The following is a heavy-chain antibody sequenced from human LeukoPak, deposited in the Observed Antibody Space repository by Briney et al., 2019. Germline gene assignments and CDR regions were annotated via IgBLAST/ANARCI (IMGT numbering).Heavy chain of an antibody. CDR2: ISYDGSNE. CDR3: AKGSRSSGWPYYFDY. Sequence: PGRSLRHSCVASGFTFSSYGMHWVRQAPGKGLEWVAFISYDGSNENIADSVKGRFIISRDNSKNTLYLQMNSLRAEDTAVYYCAKGSRSSGWPYYFDYWGQGTLVTVSS. D-gene: IGHD6-19*01. CDR1: GFTFSSYG. V-gene: IGHV3-30*18. J-gene: IGHJ4*02.